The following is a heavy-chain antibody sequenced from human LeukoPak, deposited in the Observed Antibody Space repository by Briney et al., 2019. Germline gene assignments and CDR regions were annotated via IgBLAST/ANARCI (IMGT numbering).Heavy chain of an antibody. CDR1: GGSFSGYY. D-gene: IGHD2-2*01. CDR2: INHSGST. CDR3: ARGRRGCSSTSCYQGPFGY. Sequence: PSETLSLTCAVYGGSFSGYYWSWIRQPPGKGLEWIGEINHSGSTNYNPSLKSRVTISVDTSRNQFSLKLSSVTAADTAVYYCARGRRGCSSTSCYQGPFGYWGQGTLVTVSS. V-gene: IGHV4-34*01. J-gene: IGHJ4*02.